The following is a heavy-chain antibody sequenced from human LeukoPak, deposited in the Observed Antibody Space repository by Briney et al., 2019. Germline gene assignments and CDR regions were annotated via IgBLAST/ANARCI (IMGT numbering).Heavy chain of an antibody. V-gene: IGHV1-2*06. J-gene: IGHJ4*02. D-gene: IGHD3-16*02. CDR1: GYTFTGYC. CDR3: ARVARGDYVWGSYRHPYDY. CDR2: INPNSGGT. Sequence: ASVKVSCKASGYTFTGYCMHWVRQAPGQGLEWMGRINPNSGGTNYAQKFQGRVTMTRDTSISTAYMELSRLRSDDTAVYYCARVARGDYVWGSYRHPYDYWGQGTLVTVSS.